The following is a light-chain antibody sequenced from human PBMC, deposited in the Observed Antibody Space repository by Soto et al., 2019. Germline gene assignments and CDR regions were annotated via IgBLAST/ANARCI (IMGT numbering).Light chain of an antibody. CDR2: GAS. V-gene: IGKV3-20*01. CDR3: GRCASSLT. CDR1: QSVDSAF. Sequence: EIVLTQSPGSLSLSLGERATLSCRASQSVDSAFFAWYQQKPGQPPRLLMYGASRRATGIPDRFSGSGSGTDFTLTISRLEPEDFAVYYCGRCASSLTFGQGTKVEI. J-gene: IGKJ1*01.